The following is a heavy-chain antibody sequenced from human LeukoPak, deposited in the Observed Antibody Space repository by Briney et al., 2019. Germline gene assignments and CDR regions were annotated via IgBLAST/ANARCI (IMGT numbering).Heavy chain of an antibody. D-gene: IGHD2-2*01. V-gene: IGHV3-21*01. J-gene: IGHJ6*02. Sequence: GGSLRLSCAASGFTFSSYSMNWVRQAPGKGLEWVSSISSSSSYIYYADSVKGRFTISRDNAKNSLYLQMNSLRAEDTAVYYCARALVVPAAMYYYYYGMDVWGQGTTVTVSS. CDR2: ISSSSSYI. CDR3: ARALVVPAAMYYYYYGMDV. CDR1: GFTFSSYS.